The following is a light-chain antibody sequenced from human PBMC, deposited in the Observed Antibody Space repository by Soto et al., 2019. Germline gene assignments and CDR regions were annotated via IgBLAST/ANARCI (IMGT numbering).Light chain of an antibody. J-gene: IGKJ1*01. Sequence: DIQMTQSPSTLSASAGDRATITCRASESISPNLAWYQQKPGKAPKLLIYMASSIQSGVPARFSGSGSGTEFTLTISSLQSDDFATYYCQQSNSYPRTFGQGTKVDIK. CDR2: MAS. CDR1: ESISPN. CDR3: QQSNSYPRT. V-gene: IGKV1-5*03.